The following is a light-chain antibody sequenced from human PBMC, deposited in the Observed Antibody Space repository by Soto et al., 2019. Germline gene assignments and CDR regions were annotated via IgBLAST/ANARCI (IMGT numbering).Light chain of an antibody. Sequence: EIVLTQSPGTLSSSPGERATLSCRASQSASSSYLAWYQQKPGQAPRLLIYGASSRATGIPDRFSGSGSGTDFTLTISRLEPEDFAVYYCQQYGSSQTFGQGTKVDI. CDR3: QQYGSSQT. CDR1: QSASSSY. J-gene: IGKJ1*01. CDR2: GAS. V-gene: IGKV3-20*01.